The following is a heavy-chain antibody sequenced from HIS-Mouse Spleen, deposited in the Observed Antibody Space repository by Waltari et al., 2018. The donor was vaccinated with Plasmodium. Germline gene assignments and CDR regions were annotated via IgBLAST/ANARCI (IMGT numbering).Heavy chain of an antibody. CDR2: IKQDGSEK. V-gene: IGHV3-7*01. Sequence: EVQLVESGGGLVTPGGSLRVACAASGLTFRSCWMRWVRQAPGKGLEWVANIKQDGSEKYYVDSVKGRFTISRDNAKNSLYLQMNSLRAEDTAVYYCASSWYWYFDLWGRGTLVTVSS. J-gene: IGHJ2*01. CDR3: ASSWYWYFDL. CDR1: GLTFRSCW. D-gene: IGHD6-13*01.